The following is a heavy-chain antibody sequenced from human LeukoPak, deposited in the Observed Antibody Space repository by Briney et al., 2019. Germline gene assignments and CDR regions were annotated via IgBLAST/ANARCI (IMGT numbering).Heavy chain of an antibody. CDR3: AKNYYDSSGSVVDY. V-gene: IGHV3-30*18. Sequence: GGSLRLSCAASGFTFSSYGMPWVRQAPGKGLEWVAVISYDGSNKYYADSVKGRLTISRDNSKNTLYLQMNSLRAEDTAVYYCAKNYYDSSGSVVDYWGQGTLVTVSS. D-gene: IGHD3-22*01. J-gene: IGHJ4*02. CDR1: GFTFSSYG. CDR2: ISYDGSNK.